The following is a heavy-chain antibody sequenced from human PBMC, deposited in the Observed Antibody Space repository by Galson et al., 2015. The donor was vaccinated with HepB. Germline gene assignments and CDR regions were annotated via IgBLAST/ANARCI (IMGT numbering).Heavy chain of an antibody. CDR1: GGSISSYY. CDR3: ASGSQTTVWPGKLDY. Sequence: ETLSLTCTVSGGSISSYYWSWIRQPAGKGLEWIGRIYTSGSTNYNPSLKSRVTMSVDASKNQFSLKLSSVTAADTAVYYCASGSQTTVWPGKLDYWGQGTLVTVSS. D-gene: IGHD4-11*01. V-gene: IGHV4-4*07. CDR2: IYTSGST. J-gene: IGHJ4*02.